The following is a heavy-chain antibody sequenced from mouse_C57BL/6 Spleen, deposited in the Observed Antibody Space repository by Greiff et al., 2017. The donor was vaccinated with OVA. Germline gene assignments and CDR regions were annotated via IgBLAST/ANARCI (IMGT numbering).Heavy chain of an antibody. CDR3: TNEWYNGNYEVAMDY. J-gene: IGHJ4*01. D-gene: IGHD2-1*01. CDR2: ISSGGDYT. CDR1: GFTFSRYA. V-gene: IGHV5S21*01. Sequence: EVKLEESGAGLVKPGGSLKLSCAASGFTFSRYAMSWVRQTPEKRLEWVANISSGGDYTYYADTVQGRFTISRDNARNTLYMQMSRLKSKDTAMYYVTNEWYNGNYEVAMDYWGQGTSVTVSS.